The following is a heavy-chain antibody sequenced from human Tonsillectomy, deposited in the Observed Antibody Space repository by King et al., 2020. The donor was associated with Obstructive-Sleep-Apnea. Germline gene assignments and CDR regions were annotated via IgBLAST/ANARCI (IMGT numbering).Heavy chain of an antibody. CDR3: ARGNSGDY. J-gene: IGHJ4*02. Sequence: QLVQSGAEVKKPGSSVKVSCKASGGTFSSFAINWVRQAPGQGLEWMGGFIPILGAAEYAQKLKGRVTITVDRSTSTADMELRSLSSDDTAVYYCARGNSGDYWGQGTLVTVSS. CDR2: FIPILGAA. D-gene: IGHD3-10*01. CDR1: GGTFSSFA. V-gene: IGHV1-69*14.